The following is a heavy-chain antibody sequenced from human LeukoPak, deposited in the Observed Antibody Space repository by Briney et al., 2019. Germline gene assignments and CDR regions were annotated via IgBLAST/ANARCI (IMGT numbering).Heavy chain of an antibody. D-gene: IGHD3-16*02. CDR3: ARDRLEDGNIYDYVWGSYRYYFDY. J-gene: IGHJ4*02. Sequence: KPSETLSLTCTISGGSISSYYWSWIRQPAGKGLEWIGRIYTSGSTNYNPSLKSRVTMSVDTSKNQFSLKLSSVTAADTAVYYCARDRLEDGNIYDYVWGSYRYYFDYWGQGTLVTVSS. V-gene: IGHV4-4*07. CDR2: IYTSGST. CDR1: GGSISSYY.